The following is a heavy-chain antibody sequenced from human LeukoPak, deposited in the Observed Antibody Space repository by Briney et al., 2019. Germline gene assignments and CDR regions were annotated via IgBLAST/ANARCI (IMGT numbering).Heavy chain of an antibody. CDR1: GFTFSSFW. Sequence: GGSLRLSCAASGFTFSSFWMTWVRQAPGRGLEWVANIKQDGSDKHSVDSVKGRFTISRDNAKNSLYLQMNSLRAEDTAVYYCARGPPSTRYCSSTSCYLVYWGQGTLVTVSS. D-gene: IGHD2-2*01. CDR3: ARGPPSTRYCSSTSCYLVY. CDR2: IKQDGSDK. V-gene: IGHV3-7*03. J-gene: IGHJ4*02.